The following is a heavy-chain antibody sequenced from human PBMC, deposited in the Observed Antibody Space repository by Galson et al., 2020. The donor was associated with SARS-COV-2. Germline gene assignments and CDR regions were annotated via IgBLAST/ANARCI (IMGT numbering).Heavy chain of an antibody. Sequence: PGGSLRLSCAASGFGFNNHGMHWVRQAPGKGLEWVAMISYAGSIIHYADSVQGRFTISRDTSKKTVYLQMNSLRAEDTAVYYCAKDQRVFHIAATGTGLDYWGQGTLVSVSS. CDR3: AKDQRVFHIAATGTGLDY. V-gene: IGHV3-30*18. D-gene: IGHD6-13*01. J-gene: IGHJ4*02. CDR1: GFGFNNHG. CDR2: ISYAGSII.